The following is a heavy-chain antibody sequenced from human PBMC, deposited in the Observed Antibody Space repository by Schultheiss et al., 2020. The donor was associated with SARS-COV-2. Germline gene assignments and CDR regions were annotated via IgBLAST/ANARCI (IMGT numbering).Heavy chain of an antibody. Sequence: ASVKVSCKVSGYTLVAFSMHWVRQAPVKGLEWMGGFDPEDGETIYAQKFQGRVTMTEDTSTDTAYMELSSLRSEDTAVYYCAILGFGYAFEIWGQGTMVTVSS. CDR3: AILGFGYAFEI. J-gene: IGHJ3*02. V-gene: IGHV1-24*01. CDR1: GYTLVAFS. CDR2: FDPEDGET. D-gene: IGHD3-10*01.